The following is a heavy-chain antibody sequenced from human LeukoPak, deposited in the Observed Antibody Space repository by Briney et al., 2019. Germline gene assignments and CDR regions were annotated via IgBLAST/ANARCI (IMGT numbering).Heavy chain of an antibody. V-gene: IGHV3-23*01. J-gene: IGHJ6*02. CDR1: GFTFSSYA. Sequence: PGGSLRLSCAASGFTFSSYAMSWVRQAPGKGLEWVSAISGSGGSTYYADSVKGRFTISRDNSKNTLYLQMNSLRAEDTAVCYCASSETDDLWSGYRVNYHYGMDVWGQGTTATVSS. CDR3: ASSETDDLWSGYRVNYHYGMDV. CDR2: ISGSGGST. D-gene: IGHD3-3*01.